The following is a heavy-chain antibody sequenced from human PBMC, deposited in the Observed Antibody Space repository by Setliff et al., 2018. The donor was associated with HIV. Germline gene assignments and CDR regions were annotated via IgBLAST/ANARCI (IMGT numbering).Heavy chain of an antibody. J-gene: IGHJ4*02. D-gene: IGHD1-1*01. V-gene: IGHV3-48*03. CDR2: ISRDSDRI. CDR1: GFSFSSYE. Sequence: PGGSLRLSCAASGFSFSSYEMTWVRQAPGKGLECISYISRDSDRIHYADSVKGRFTVSRDNAKNSLFLQMHSLRAEDTAVYYCARVTTGTTAGDYWGQGTLVTVSS. CDR3: ARVTTGTTAGDY.